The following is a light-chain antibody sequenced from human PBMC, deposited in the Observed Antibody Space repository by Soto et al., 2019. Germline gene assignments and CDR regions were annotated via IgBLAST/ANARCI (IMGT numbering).Light chain of an antibody. Sequence: EIVVTQSPGTLSLSPGEGATLSCRASQSVSSSYLAWYQQKPGQAPRLLIYGASNRATGIPARFSGSGSGTEFTLTISSLQSEDFGVYFCQQYDQWWTFGQGTKVDIK. V-gene: IGKV3-20*01. J-gene: IGKJ1*01. CDR3: QQYDQWWT. CDR2: GAS. CDR1: QSVSSSY.